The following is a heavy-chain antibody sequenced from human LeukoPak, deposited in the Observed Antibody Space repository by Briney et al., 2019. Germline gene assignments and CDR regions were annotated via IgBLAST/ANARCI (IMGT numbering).Heavy chain of an antibody. CDR1: GFTFSTYV. Sequence: GGSLRLSCSASGFTFSTYVMHWVRQAPGKGLEYVSAISSHGGSTYYADSVKGRFTISRDNSKNTLYLQMSSLRAEDTAFYYCVRFSFPASGSYYNAVGPFDYWGQGTLVTVSS. V-gene: IGHV3-64D*09. CDR3: VRFSFPASGSYYNAVGPFDY. J-gene: IGHJ4*02. CDR2: ISSHGGST. D-gene: IGHD3-10*01.